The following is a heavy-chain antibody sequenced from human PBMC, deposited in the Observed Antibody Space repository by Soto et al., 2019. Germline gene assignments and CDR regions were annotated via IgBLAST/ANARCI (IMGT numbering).Heavy chain of an antibody. CDR2: IIPIFGTA. J-gene: IGHJ4*02. Sequence: QVQLVQSGAEVQKPGSSVKVSCKASGGTFSSYAISWVRQAPGQGLEWMGGIIPIFGTANYAQKFQGRVTITADESTSTAYMELSSLRSEDTAVYYCAIQIRATYYYDSSGYHFDYWGQGTLVTVSS. CDR3: AIQIRATYYYDSSGYHFDY. V-gene: IGHV1-69*01. CDR1: GGTFSSYA. D-gene: IGHD3-22*01.